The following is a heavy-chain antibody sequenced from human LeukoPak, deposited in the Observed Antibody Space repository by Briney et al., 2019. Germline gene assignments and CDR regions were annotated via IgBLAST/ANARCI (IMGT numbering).Heavy chain of an antibody. D-gene: IGHD1-20*01. CDR2: MSATAGNT. CDR1: GFIFSNYA. J-gene: IGHJ4*02. CDR3: ARLTGSADS. Sequence: GGSLRLSCAASGFIFSNYAMIWVRQAPGQGLEWVSAMSATAGNTYYADSVKGRFTISRDNSKNTLYLQMNRLRAEDTAVYYCARLTGSADSWGQGTLVSVSS. V-gene: IGHV3-23*01.